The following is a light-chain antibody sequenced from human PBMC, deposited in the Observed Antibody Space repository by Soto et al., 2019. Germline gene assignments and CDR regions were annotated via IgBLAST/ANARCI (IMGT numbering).Light chain of an antibody. CDR3: SSYTTSSTKL. V-gene: IGLV2-14*01. CDR2: EVN. J-gene: IGLJ3*02. Sequence: LTQPASVSGSPGQSITISCTGTSSDVGGYDFVSWYQQHPGKVPKLLIYEVNNRPSGVSNRFSGSKSGNTASLTISGLQAEDEADYYCSSYTTSSTKLFGGGTKVTAL. CDR1: SSDVGGYDF.